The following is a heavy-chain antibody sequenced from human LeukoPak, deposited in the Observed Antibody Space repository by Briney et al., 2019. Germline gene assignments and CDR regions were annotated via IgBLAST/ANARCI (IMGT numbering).Heavy chain of an antibody. J-gene: IGHJ4*02. CDR3: ARGTNSATFDY. D-gene: IGHD1-14*01. V-gene: IGHV3-53*01. CDR2: IYSGGST. Sequence: PGGSLRLSCAASGFTVSSNYMSWVRQAPGKGLEWVSVIYSGGSTYYADSVKGRFTISRDNSKNTLYLQMSSLRAEDTAVYYCARGTNSATFDYWGQGTLVTVSS. CDR1: GFTVSSNY.